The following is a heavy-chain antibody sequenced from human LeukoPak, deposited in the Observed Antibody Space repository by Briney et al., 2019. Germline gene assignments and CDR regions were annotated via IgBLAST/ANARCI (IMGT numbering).Heavy chain of an antibody. V-gene: IGHV4-59*02. D-gene: IGHD5-12*01. CDR1: GGSVSGYY. Sequence: SETLSLTCTVSGGSVSGYYWSWIRQSPRKGLEWLAYIYSSGSTYDGSSLESRVTISVDTSKNQVSLKLTSVTAADTAIYFCARGHYDLAPWGQGILVTVSS. CDR2: IYSSGST. CDR3: ARGHYDLAP. J-gene: IGHJ5*02.